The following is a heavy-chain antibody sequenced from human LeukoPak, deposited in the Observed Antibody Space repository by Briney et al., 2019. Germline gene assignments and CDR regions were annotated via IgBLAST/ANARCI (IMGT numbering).Heavy chain of an antibody. CDR1: GFTFSSYS. V-gene: IGHV3-48*01. CDR2: ISSSSTTI. J-gene: IGHJ6*02. Sequence: GGSLRLSCAASGFTFSSYSMNWVRQAPGKGPEWLSYISSSSTTIKYVDPVKGRFTISRDNAKNSLSLQMNSLRAEDTAVYYCARAPGRGHKNYYYAMDVWGQGTAVIVSS. D-gene: IGHD1-26*01. CDR3: ARAPGRGHKNYYYAMDV.